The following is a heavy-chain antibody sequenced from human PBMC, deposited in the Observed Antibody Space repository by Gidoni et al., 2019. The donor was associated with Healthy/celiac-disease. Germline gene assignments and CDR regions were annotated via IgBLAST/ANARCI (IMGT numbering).Heavy chain of an antibody. CDR1: GYTFTSYY. CDR3: ARDEGPEYCSSTSCYYYYGMDV. J-gene: IGHJ6*02. CDR2: INPSGGST. D-gene: IGHD2-2*01. Sequence: QVQLVQSGAEVKKPGASVKVSCKASGYTFTSYYMHWVRQAPGQGLEWMGIINPSGGSTSYAQKFQGRVTMTRDTSTSTVYMELSSLRSEDTAVYYCARDEGPEYCSSTSCYYYYGMDVWGQGTTVTVSS. V-gene: IGHV1-46*01.